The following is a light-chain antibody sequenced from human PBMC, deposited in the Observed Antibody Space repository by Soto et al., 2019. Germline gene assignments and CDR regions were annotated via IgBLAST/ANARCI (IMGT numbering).Light chain of an antibody. CDR3: QQYDVLPVT. V-gene: IGKV1-33*01. CDR2: DAS. CDR1: QDITNY. J-gene: IGKJ2*01. Sequence: DIQMTQSPSSLSASVGDRVTITCQASQDITNYLNWYQQKPGKPPKLLIYDASNLETGVPARFSGSGSGTDFAFTISSLQHADIATYYCQQYDVLPVTFCQGTILEIK.